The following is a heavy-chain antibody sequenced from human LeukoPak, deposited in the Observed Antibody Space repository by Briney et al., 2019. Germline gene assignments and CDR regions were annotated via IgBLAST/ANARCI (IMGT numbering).Heavy chain of an antibody. V-gene: IGHV4-39*07. Sequence: PSETLSLTCTVSGGSISSGSYYWSWIRQPPGKGLEWIGEINHSGSTNYNPSLKSRVTISVDTSKNQFSLKLSSVTAADTAVYYCARGRAYWGQGTLVTVSS. CDR3: ARGRAY. J-gene: IGHJ4*02. CDR2: INHSGST. CDR1: GGSISSGSYY.